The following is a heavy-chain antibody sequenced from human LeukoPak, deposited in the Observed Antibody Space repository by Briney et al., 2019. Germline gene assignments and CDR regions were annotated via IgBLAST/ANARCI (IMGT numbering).Heavy chain of an antibody. D-gene: IGHD3-10*02. V-gene: IGHV3-23*01. CDR1: GFTFSNYW. Sequence: GGSLRLSCAASGFTFSNYWMSWVRQAPGKGLEWVSAISGSASSTYYADSVKGRFTISRDNAKNSLYLQMNSLRAEDTAVYYCAELGITMIGGVWGKGTTVTISS. CDR2: ISGSASST. CDR3: AELGITMIGGV. J-gene: IGHJ6*04.